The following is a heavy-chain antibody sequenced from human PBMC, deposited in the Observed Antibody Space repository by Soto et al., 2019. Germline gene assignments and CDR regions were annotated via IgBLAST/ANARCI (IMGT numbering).Heavy chain of an antibody. Sequence: EVQLVQSAAEVKKPGESLRISCKGSGYSFPSHWIGWVRQMPGKGLEWMGMIYPGDSDVRYSPSFEGQVTISADKSISTAYLQWNSLRASDTAMYYCASHETQQLVNWFDPWGQGTLVIVSS. CDR2: IYPGDSDV. J-gene: IGHJ5*02. CDR1: GYSFPSHW. D-gene: IGHD6-13*01. CDR3: ASHETQQLVNWFDP. V-gene: IGHV5-51*03.